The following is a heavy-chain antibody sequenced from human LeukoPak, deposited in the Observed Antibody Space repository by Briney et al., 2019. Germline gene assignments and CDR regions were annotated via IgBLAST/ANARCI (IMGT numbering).Heavy chain of an antibody. CDR2: IGGSGGGT. Sequence: TPCLSSALSGFALCGFAMSWGCAAPRTGVGGGSGIGGSGGGTNYADAVKGRFTISRDNSKNTLYLQMSSLRAEDTAVYYWAEGRKDEAGFVYYGSGNRWFDPWGQGTLVTVPS. D-gene: IGHD3-10*01. CDR3: AEGRKDEAGFVYYGSGNRWFDP. J-gene: IGHJ5*02. V-gene: IGHV3-23*01. CDR1: GFALCGFA.